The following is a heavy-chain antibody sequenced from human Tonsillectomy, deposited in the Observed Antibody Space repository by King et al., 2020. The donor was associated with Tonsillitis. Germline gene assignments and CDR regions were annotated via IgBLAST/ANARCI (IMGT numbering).Heavy chain of an antibody. J-gene: IGHJ4*02. V-gene: IGHV4-34*01. Sequence: VQLQQWGAGLLKPSETLSLTCAVYGRSFSGYYWSWIRQPPGKGLEWIGEINHSGSTNNNPSLKSRVTISVETSKNQFSLRLSSVTAADTAVYYCARAGDDYDSSGYSTLQYYFDYWGQGTLVTVSS. CDR2: INHSGST. CDR3: ARAGDDYDSSGYSTLQYYFDY. CDR1: GRSFSGYY. D-gene: IGHD3-22*01.